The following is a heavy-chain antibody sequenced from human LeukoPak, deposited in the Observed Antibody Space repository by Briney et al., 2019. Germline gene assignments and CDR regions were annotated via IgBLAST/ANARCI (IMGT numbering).Heavy chain of an antibody. V-gene: IGHV3-21*01. CDR3: AKDGEGYQLLFGWFDP. Sequence: GGSLRLSCAASGFTFSSYSMNWVRQAPGKGLEWVSSISSSSSYIYYADSVKGRFTISRDNAKNSLYLQMNSLRAEDTAVYYCAKDGEGYQLLFGWFDPWGQGTLVTVSS. CDR1: GFTFSSYS. D-gene: IGHD2-2*01. CDR2: ISSSSSYI. J-gene: IGHJ5*02.